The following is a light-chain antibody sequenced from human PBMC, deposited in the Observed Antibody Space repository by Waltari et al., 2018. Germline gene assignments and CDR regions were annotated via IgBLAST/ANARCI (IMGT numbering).Light chain of an antibody. CDR3: QQYYSTLPYT. CDR1: QSVLYSSNNKNY. J-gene: IGKJ2*01. CDR2: WAS. Sequence: DIVMTQSPDSLAVSLGERATINCKSSQSVLYSSNNKNYLAWYQQKPGQPPKLXIYWASTRESGVPDRFSGSGSGTDFTLTISSLQAEDVAVYYCQQYYSTLPYTFGQGTKLEIK. V-gene: IGKV4-1*01.